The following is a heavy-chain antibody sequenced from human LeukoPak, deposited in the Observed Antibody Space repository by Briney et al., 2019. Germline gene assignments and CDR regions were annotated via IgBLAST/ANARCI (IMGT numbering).Heavy chain of an antibody. D-gene: IGHD2-15*01. CDR2: IYTSGST. Sequence: SETLSLTCTVSGGSISSYYWSWIRQPAGKGLEWIGRIYTSGSTNYNPSLKSRVTMSVDTSKNQFSLKLSSVTAADTAVYYCARDVVVVVVAATRAYYYYYMDVWGKGTTVTISS. CDR3: ARDVVVVVVAATRAYYYYYMDV. V-gene: IGHV4-4*07. CDR1: GGSISSYY. J-gene: IGHJ6*03.